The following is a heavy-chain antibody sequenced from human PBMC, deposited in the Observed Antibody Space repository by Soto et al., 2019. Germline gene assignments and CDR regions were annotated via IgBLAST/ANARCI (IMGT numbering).Heavy chain of an antibody. CDR3: AREGYSSSWYVRYYYGMDV. CDR1: GGSISSYY. V-gene: IGHV4-4*07. D-gene: IGHD6-13*01. CDR2: IYTSGST. J-gene: IGHJ6*02. Sequence: LSLTCTVSGGSISSYYWSWIRQPAGKGLEWIGRIYTSGSTNYNPSLKSRVTMSVDTSKNQFSLKLSSVTAADTAVYYCAREGYSSSWYVRYYYGMDVWGQGTTVTVSS.